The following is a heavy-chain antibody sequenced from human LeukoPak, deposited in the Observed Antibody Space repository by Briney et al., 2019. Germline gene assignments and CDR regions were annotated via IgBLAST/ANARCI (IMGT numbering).Heavy chain of an antibody. CDR1: GGSISSYY. D-gene: IGHD3-22*01. Sequence: PSETLSLTCTVSGGSISSYYWSWIRQPPGKGLEWIGYIYYSGSTNYNPSLKSRVTISVDTSKNQFSLKLSSVTAADTAVYYCARGISYYDSSGYPFDYWGQGTLVIVSS. CDR3: ARGISYYDSSGYPFDY. CDR2: IYYSGST. V-gene: IGHV4-59*01. J-gene: IGHJ4*02.